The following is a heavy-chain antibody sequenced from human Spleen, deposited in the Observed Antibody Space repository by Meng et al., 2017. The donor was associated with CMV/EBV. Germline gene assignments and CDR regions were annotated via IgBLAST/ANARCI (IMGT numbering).Heavy chain of an antibody. D-gene: IGHD5-18*01. J-gene: IGHJ6*02. CDR3: ARGDIDRYSYGFTYYYGMDV. Sequence: SETLSLTFSVSGDFASSGSYYWNWVRQSPGRGLEWIGYISYNGSTKSNPSLKSRVTMSVDASKDQFSLKLSSVTAEDTAVYYCARGDIDRYSYGFTYYYGMDVWGQGTTVTVSS. V-gene: IGHV4-61*01. CDR1: GDFASSGSYY. CDR2: ISYNGST.